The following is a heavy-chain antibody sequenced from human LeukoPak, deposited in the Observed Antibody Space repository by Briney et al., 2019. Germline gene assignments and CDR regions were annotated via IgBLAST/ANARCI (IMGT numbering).Heavy chain of an antibody. V-gene: IGHV3-53*01. CDR3: ARRYLVGATYLDY. CDR2: IYSGGST. D-gene: IGHD1-26*01. Sequence: GGSLRLSCAASGFAVSTNYMTWVRQAPGKGLECVSVIYSGGSTYYADSVKGRFTISRDNSKNTLYLQMNSLRAEDTAVYYCARRYLVGATYLDYWGQGTLVTVSS. J-gene: IGHJ4*02. CDR1: GFAVSTNY.